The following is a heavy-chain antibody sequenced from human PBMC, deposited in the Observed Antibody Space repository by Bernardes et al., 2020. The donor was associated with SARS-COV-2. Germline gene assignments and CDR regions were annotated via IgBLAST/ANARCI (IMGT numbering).Heavy chain of an antibody. J-gene: IGHJ6*02. CDR2: ISYDGSNK. V-gene: IGHV3-30*03. Sequence: GGSLRLSCAASGFTFSSYGMHWVRQAPGKGLEWVAVISYDGSNKYYADSVKGRFTISRDNSKNTLYLQMNSLRAEDTAVYYCARGRFSSYDIFTGYYYYYYCGMDVWGQGTTVTVSS. CDR1: GFTFSSYG. CDR3: ARGRFSSYDIFTGYYYYYYCGMDV. D-gene: IGHD3-9*01.